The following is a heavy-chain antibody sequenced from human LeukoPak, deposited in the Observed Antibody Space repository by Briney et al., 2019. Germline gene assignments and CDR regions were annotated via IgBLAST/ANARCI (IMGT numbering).Heavy chain of an antibody. V-gene: IGHV3-74*01. D-gene: IGHD4-17*01. J-gene: IGHJ5*02. CDR2: INSDGSRT. CDR3: ARAWNGDYGRFDP. Sequence: GGSLRLSCAASGFTFSSYWMYWVRQVPGKGLVWVSRINSDGSRTSYADSVKGRFTISRDNAKNTLYLQMNSLRAEDTAVYYCARAWNGDYGRFDPWGQGTLVTVPS. CDR1: GFTFSSYW.